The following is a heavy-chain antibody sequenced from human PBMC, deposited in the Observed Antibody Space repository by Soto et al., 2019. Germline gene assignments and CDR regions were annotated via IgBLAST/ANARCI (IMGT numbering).Heavy chain of an antibody. J-gene: IGHJ4*02. CDR1: GYTFTSYG. Sequence: QVHLVQSGAEVKKPGASVKVSCKASGYTFTSYGITWVRQAPGKGLEWMGWISAHNGNTDYAQKLQDRVIVTRDTSTSTASMELRSLRSDDTAVYYCARGRYGDYWGQGALVTVSS. V-gene: IGHV1-18*01. CDR3: ARGRYGDY. CDR2: ISAHNGNT. D-gene: IGHD1-1*01.